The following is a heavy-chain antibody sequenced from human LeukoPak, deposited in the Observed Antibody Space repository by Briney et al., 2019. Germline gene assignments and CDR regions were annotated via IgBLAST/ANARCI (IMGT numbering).Heavy chain of an antibody. J-gene: IGHJ6*02. CDR3: ARDPAVRGVHNYYYYYGMDV. Sequence: ASVKVSCKASRYTFTRYGISWLRQAPGQGLEGMGWISAYNGNTNYAQKLQGRVILTTDTSTSTAYMELRSLRSDDTAVYYCARDPAVRGVHNYYYYYGMDVWSQGATVTVSS. V-gene: IGHV1-18*01. D-gene: IGHD3-10*01. CDR2: ISAYNGNT. CDR1: RYTFTRYG.